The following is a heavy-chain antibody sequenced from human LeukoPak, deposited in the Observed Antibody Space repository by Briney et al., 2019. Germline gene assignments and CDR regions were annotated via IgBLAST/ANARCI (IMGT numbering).Heavy chain of an antibody. V-gene: IGHV4-34*01. CDR2: INHSGST. CDR3: ARVNYGGNLDDYYYYYYMDV. Sequence: PSETLSLTCAVYGGSFSGYYWSWIRQPPGKGLEWIGEINHSGSTNYNPPLKSRVTISVDTSKNQFSLKLSSVTAADTAVYYCARVNYGGNLDDYYYYYYMDVWGKGTTVTVSS. J-gene: IGHJ6*03. D-gene: IGHD4-23*01. CDR1: GGSFSGYY.